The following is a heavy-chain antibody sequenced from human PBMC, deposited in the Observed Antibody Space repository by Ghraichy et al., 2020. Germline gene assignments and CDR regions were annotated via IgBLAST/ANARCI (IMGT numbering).Heavy chain of an antibody. J-gene: IGHJ5*02. CDR1: GYTLTELS. CDR3: ATVSWELRRAAFDP. D-gene: IGHD1-26*01. CDR2: FDPEDGET. V-gene: IGHV1-24*01. Sequence: ASVKVSCKVSGYTLTELSMHWVRQAPGKGLEWMGGFDPEDGETIYAQKFQGRVTMTEDTSTDTAYMELSSLRSEDTAVYYCATVSWELRRAAFDPWGQGTLVTVSS.